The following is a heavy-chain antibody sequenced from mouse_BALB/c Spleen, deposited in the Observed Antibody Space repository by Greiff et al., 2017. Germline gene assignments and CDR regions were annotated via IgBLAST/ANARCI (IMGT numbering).Heavy chain of an antibody. CDR2: IYPGDGDT. CDR3: ARSWLRPPYAIDY. Sequence: VKLMESGAELVRPGASVKLSCKASGYTFTSYWMQWVKQRPGQGLEWIGAIYPGDGDTRYTQKFKGKATLTADKSSSTAYMQLSSLASEDSAVCDCARSWLRPPYAIDYWGQGTTLTVSS. V-gene: IGHV1-87*01. J-gene: IGHJ4*01. D-gene: IGHD2-2*01. CDR1: GYTFTSYW.